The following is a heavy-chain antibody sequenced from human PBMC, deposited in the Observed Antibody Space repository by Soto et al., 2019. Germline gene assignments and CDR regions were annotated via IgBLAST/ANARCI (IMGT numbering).Heavy chain of an antibody. CDR3: ATGLPGSVTDDY. V-gene: IGHV3-30-3*01. J-gene: IGHJ4*02. Sequence: QVPLVESGGGVVQPGRSLRLSCAASGFTFSSYAMHWVRQAPGKGLEWVAVISYDGSNKYYADSVKGRFTISRDNSKNTLYLQMNSLRAEDTAVYYCATGLPGSVTDDYWGQGTLVTVSS. CDR1: GFTFSSYA. D-gene: IGHD5-12*01. CDR2: ISYDGSNK.